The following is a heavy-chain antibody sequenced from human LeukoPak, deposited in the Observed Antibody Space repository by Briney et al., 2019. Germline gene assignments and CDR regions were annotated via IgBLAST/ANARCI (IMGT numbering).Heavy chain of an antibody. V-gene: IGHV3-30*02. CDR1: GFSFSTYA. CDR3: APLGYCSSTSCYWGY. D-gene: IGHD2-2*01. J-gene: IGHJ4*02. CDR2: IRYDGSNK. Sequence: GGSLRLSCAASGFSFSTYAMSWVRQAPGKGLEWVAFIRYDGSNKYYADSVKGRFTISRDNSKNTLYLQMNSLRAEDTAVYYCAPLGYCSSTSCYWGYWGQGTLVTVSS.